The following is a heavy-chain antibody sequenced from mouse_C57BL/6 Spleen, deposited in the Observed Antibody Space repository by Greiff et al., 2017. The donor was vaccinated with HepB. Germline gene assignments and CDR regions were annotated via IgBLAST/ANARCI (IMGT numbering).Heavy chain of an antibody. CDR1: GYTFTDYY. J-gene: IGHJ2*01. CDR2: INPYNGGT. D-gene: IGHD1-3*01. Sequence: EVKLMESGPVLVKPGASVKMSCKASGYTFTDYYMNWVKQSHGKSLEWIGVINPYNGGTSYNQKFKGKATLTVDKSSSTAYMELNSLTSEDSAVYYCAREGDNLIFDYWGQGTTLTVSS. CDR3: AREGDNLIFDY. V-gene: IGHV1-19*01.